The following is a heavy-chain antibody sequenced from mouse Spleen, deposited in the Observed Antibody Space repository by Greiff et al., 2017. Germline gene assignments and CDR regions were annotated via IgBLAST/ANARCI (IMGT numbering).Heavy chain of an antibody. CDR1: GFTFSDYY. V-gene: IGHV5-12*02. D-gene: IGHD2-4*01. CDR2: ISNGGGST. CDR3: ARHKAIYYDYGAWFAY. Sequence: EVKVEESGGGLVQPGGSLKLSCATSGFTFSDYYMYWVRQTPEKRLEWVAYISNGGGSTYYPDTVKGRFTISRDNAKNTLYLQMSRLKSEDTAMYYCARHKAIYYDYGAWFAYWGQGTLVTVSA. J-gene: IGHJ3*01.